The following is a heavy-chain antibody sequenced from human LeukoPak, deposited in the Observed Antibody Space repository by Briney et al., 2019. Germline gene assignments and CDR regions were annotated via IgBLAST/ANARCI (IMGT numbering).Heavy chain of an antibody. J-gene: IGHJ3*02. CDR2: IYHSGST. Sequence: PSETLSLTCTVSGYSISGGYYWGWIRQPPGKGREWIGSIYHSGSTYYNPSLKSRVTISVDTSKNQFSLKLSSVTAADTAVYYCAAYDYVWGSYRAFDIWGQGTMVTVSS. CDR3: AAYDYVWGSYRAFDI. V-gene: IGHV4-38-2*02. D-gene: IGHD3-16*01. CDR1: GYSISGGYY.